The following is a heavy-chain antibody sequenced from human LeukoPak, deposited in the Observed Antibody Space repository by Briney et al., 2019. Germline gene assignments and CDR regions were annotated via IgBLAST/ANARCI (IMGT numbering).Heavy chain of an antibody. D-gene: IGHD6-19*01. Sequence: PSGTLSLTRTVSGGSIRSSNYYWGWLRPPPGKGLGGIGSIYYSGSAYYTLSLMSWVSISVGTSKIHISMKLSSVTDADTGVYYCARLSSSDWYTFDSWGQGTLVTVSS. J-gene: IGHJ4*02. V-gene: IGHV4-39*02. CDR1: GGSIRSSNYY. CDR3: ARLSSSDWYTFDS. CDR2: IYYSGSA.